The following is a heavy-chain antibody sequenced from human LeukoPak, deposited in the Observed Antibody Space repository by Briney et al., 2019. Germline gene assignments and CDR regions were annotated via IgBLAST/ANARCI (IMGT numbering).Heavy chain of an antibody. CDR1: GGSISSSSYY. V-gene: IGHV4-39*01. CDR3: ARRPPAPSYDILTGYQGAFDI. Sequence: SETLSLTCPVSGGSISSSSYYWGWIRQPPGKGLEWIGSIYYSGSTYYNPSLKSRVTISVDTSKNQFSLKLSSVTAADTAVYYCARRPPAPSYDILTGYQGAFDIWGQGTMVTVSS. CDR2: IYYSGST. D-gene: IGHD3-9*01. J-gene: IGHJ3*02.